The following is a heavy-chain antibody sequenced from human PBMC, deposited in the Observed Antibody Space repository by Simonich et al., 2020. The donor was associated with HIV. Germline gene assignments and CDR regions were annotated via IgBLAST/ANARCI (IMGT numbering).Heavy chain of an antibody. J-gene: IGHJ4*02. Sequence: EVQLVESGGGLVQPGGSLRLSCAASGFTFRSYWMHWVRKAPGKGLEGFTRINSDGSSISYADSVKGRFTISRDNAKNTLYLKMNSLRAEDTAVYYCAREHSGSHLNIDYWGQGTLVTVSS. CDR3: AREHSGSHLNIDY. CDR2: INSDGSSI. CDR1: GFTFRSYW. D-gene: IGHD1-26*01. V-gene: IGHV3-74*01.